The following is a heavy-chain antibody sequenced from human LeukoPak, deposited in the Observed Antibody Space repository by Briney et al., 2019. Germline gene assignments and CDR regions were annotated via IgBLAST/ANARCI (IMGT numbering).Heavy chain of an antibody. CDR1: GGSISSYY. V-gene: IGHV4-59*01. Sequence: SETLSLTCTVSGGSISSYYWSWIRQPPGKGLEWIGYIYYSGSTNYNPSLKSRVTISVDTSKNQFSLKLSSVTAADTTVYYCERMWFSSSWDRQFDPWGQGTLVTVSS. CDR2: IYYSGST. D-gene: IGHD6-13*01. J-gene: IGHJ5*02. CDR3: ERMWFSSSWDRQFDP.